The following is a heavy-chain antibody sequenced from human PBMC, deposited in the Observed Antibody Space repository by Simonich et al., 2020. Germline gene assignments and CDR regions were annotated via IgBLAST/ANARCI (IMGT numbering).Heavy chain of an antibody. J-gene: IGHJ4*02. CDR3: ARASRGTWWYYYFDY. CDR1: GYTFTSYG. V-gene: IGHV1-18*01. CDR2: SGAYHGKT. D-gene: IGHD2-15*01. Sequence: QVQLVQSGAEVKKPGASVKVSCKASGYTFTSYGISWVRQAPGQGLEWMGRSGAYHGKTNYAQKLQGRVTMTTDTATSTAYMELRSLRSDDTAVYYGARASRGTWWYYYFDYWGQGTLVTVSS.